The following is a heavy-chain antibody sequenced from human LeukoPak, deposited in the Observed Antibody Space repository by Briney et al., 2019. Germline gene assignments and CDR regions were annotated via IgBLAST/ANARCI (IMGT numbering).Heavy chain of an antibody. CDR1: GFTFSSYA. V-gene: IGHV3-30*04. J-gene: IGHJ4*02. CDR2: ISYDGSNK. Sequence: PGRSLRLSCAASGFTFSSYAMHWVRQAPGKGLEWVAVISYDGSNKYYADSVKGRFTISRDNSKNTLYLQMNSLRAEDTAVYYCARASGSYSPFDYWGQGTLVTVS. D-gene: IGHD1-26*01. CDR3: ARASGSYSPFDY.